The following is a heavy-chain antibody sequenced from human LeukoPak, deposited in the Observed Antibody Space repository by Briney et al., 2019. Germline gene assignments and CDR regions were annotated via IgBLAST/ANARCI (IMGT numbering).Heavy chain of an antibody. J-gene: IGHJ4*02. CDR3: AKDHSHLCHRD. D-gene: IGHD5-18*01. V-gene: IGHV3-23*01. CDR1: RFIFSSYA. CDR2: ISGSGGDT. Sequence: PGGSLRLSCAASRFIFSSYAMSWVRQAPGEGLEWVSRISGSGGDTYYAESVKGRFTISRDNSKNTLYLHMNSLRAEDTAVYYCAKDHSHLCHRDWGQGTLVTVSS.